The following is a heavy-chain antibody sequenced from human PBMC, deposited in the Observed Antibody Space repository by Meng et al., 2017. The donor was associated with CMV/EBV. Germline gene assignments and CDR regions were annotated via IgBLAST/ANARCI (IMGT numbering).Heavy chain of an antibody. Sequence: ASVKVSCKASGYTFTGYYMHWVRQAPGQGLEWMGWINPNSGGTNYAQKFQGRVTMTRDTSISTAYMELSRLRSDDTAVYYCARGGLWFGEFIPSNWFDPWGQGTLVTVSS. CDR2: INPNSGGT. CDR3: ARGGLWFGEFIPSNWFDP. J-gene: IGHJ5*02. D-gene: IGHD3-10*01. V-gene: IGHV1-2*02. CDR1: GYTFTGYY.